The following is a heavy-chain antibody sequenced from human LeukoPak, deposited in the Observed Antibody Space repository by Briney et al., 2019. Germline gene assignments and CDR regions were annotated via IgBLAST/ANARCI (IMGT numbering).Heavy chain of an antibody. V-gene: IGHV4-59*01. CDR1: GGSISSYY. D-gene: IGHD2-2*01. Sequence: SETLSLTCTVCGGSISSYYWSWIRQPPGKGREWIGYIYYSGSTNYNPSLKSRVTISVDTSKNQFSLKLSSVTAADTAVYYCARDGCSSTSCYARYYYGMDVWGQGTTVTVSS. CDR2: IYYSGST. CDR3: ARDGCSSTSCYARYYYGMDV. J-gene: IGHJ6*02.